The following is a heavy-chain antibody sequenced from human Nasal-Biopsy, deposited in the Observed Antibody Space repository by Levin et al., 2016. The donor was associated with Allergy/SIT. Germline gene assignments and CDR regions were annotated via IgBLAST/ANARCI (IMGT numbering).Heavy chain of an antibody. D-gene: IGHD2/OR15-2a*01. J-gene: IGHJ4*02. CDR1: GFTFTNFW. CDR3: VRGNSGHFDY. Sequence: GESLKISCVASGFTFTNFWMSWVRRAPGKGLQWVANIQRDGSGKNYVDSVKGRFTIFRDNAKNSLFLQMNNLSAEDTAVYYCVRGNSGHFDYWGQGTLVTVSS. CDR2: IQRDGSGK. V-gene: IGHV3-7*05.